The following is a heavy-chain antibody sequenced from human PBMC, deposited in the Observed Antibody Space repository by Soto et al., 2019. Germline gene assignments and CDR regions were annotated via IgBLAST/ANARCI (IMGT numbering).Heavy chain of an antibody. CDR1: GGSISSYY. Sequence: PSETLSLTCTVSGGSISSYYWSWIRQPPGKGLEWIGYIYYSGSTNYNPSLKSRVTISVDTSKNQFSLKLSSVTAADTAVYYCARGGGLCSGGSCYPLTFGYWGQGTLVTVSS. V-gene: IGHV4-59*01. CDR3: ARGGGLCSGGSCYPLTFGY. CDR2: IYYSGST. J-gene: IGHJ4*02. D-gene: IGHD2-15*01.